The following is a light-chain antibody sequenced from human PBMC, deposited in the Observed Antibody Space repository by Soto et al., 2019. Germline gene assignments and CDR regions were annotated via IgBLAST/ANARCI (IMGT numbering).Light chain of an antibody. Sequence: DSQLTQSPATLPASIGDRVTITCRASQSISNWLALYQQRPGTAPKVLIYHASNLQSGVPSRFSGSGSGTEFTLTISSLQPEDFAIYYCHQYNNWPSWTLAQVAKVAIK. J-gene: IGKJ1*01. CDR3: HQYNNWPSWT. CDR1: QSISNW. CDR2: HAS. V-gene: IGKV1-5*01.